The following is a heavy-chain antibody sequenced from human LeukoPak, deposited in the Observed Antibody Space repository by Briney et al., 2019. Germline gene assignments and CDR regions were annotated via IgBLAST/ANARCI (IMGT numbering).Heavy chain of an antibody. CDR3: VRGYGSGTYGAFNI. CDR1: GFTFSSHW. D-gene: IGHD3-10*01. Sequence: PGGSLRLSCAASGFTFSSHWMHWVRQDPGKRLVWVSRINSDGSSTGSADSVTGRFTISRDNAKNTLYLQMSSLRGEDTAVYYCVRGYGSGTYGAFNIRGQGTKVTVSS. J-gene: IGHJ3*02. CDR2: INSDGSST. V-gene: IGHV3-74*01.